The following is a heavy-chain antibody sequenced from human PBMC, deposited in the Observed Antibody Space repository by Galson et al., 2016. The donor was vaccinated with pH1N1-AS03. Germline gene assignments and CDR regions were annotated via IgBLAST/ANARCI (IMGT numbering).Heavy chain of an antibody. CDR2: IYPGDSDT. V-gene: IGHV5-51*01. CDR1: GYNLTDYW. D-gene: IGHD3-10*01. Sequence: QSGAEVKKPGESLKISCKGSGYNLTDYWIGWVRQMPGEGLEWMGIIYPGDSDTRHSPSFRGQVTISADMSINTAYLQWSSLKASDTAMYYCATSMVRGYIITSLGYWGQGTLVTVSS. J-gene: IGHJ4*02. CDR3: ATSMVRGYIITSLGY.